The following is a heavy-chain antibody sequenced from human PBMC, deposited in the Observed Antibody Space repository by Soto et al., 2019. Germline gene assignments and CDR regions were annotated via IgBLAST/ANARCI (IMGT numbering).Heavy chain of an antibody. Sequence: PAESLKISCKESGNRISSYCSGWVRQRPWKGLERVANINPGDTDTRYNPSLQGQVTVSADKSVSTAYLQWSSLKASDTGIYYCARHRYINNWLFAFDIWGQGPMVTVSS. CDR2: INPGDTDT. J-gene: IGHJ3*02. V-gene: IGHV5-51*01. CDR3: ARHRYINNWLFAFDI. CDR1: GNRISSYC. D-gene: IGHD5-12*01.